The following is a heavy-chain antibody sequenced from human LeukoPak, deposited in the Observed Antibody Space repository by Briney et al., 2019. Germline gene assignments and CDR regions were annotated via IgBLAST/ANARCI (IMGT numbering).Heavy chain of an antibody. V-gene: IGHV3-23*01. CDR1: GFTFRSYA. Sequence: GGSLRLSCAASGFTFRSYAMHWVRQAPGKGLEWVSSISGSGGSTFYADSVKGRFTISRDNSKNTLYLQMNSLRAEDTAVYYCAKRITVVARDAFDIWGQGTMVTVSS. CDR2: ISGSGGST. CDR3: AKRITVVARDAFDI. J-gene: IGHJ3*02. D-gene: IGHD6-19*01.